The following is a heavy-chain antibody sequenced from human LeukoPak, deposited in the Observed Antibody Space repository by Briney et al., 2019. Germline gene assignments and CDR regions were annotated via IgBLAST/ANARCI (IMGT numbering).Heavy chain of an antibody. CDR1: GGSFSSHY. Sequence: ASETLSLTCGVSGGSFSSHYWTWIRQPPGKGLEWIGEINPRGSTNYNPSLESRVTVSADTSRNQSSLSLTSVTAADSAVYFCARGLRQGSAWSWGPKEKSYQYMDVWGTGTTVIVSS. J-gene: IGHJ6*04. V-gene: IGHV4-34*01. D-gene: IGHD6-19*01. CDR2: INPRGST. CDR3: ARGLRQGSAWSWGPKEKSYQYMDV.